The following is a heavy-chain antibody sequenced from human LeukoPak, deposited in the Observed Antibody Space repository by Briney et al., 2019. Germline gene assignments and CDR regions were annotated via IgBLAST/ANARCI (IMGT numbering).Heavy chain of an antibody. V-gene: IGHV1-18*01. J-gene: IGHJ5*02. CDR2: ISAYNGNT. Sequence: ASVKVSCKASGYTFTSYGISWVRQAPGQGLEWMGWISAYNGNTNYAQKLQGRVTMTTDTSTSTAYMELRSPRSDDTAVYYCARGYYYDSRGGLDPWGQGTLVTVSS. CDR3: ARGYYYDSRGGLDP. CDR1: GYTFTSYG. D-gene: IGHD3-22*01.